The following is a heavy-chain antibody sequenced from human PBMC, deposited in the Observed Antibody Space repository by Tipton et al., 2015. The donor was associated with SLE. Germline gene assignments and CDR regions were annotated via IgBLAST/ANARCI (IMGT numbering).Heavy chain of an antibody. V-gene: IGHV4-39*07. CDR2: INHSGST. CDR1: GGSITSGGYY. Sequence: TLSLTCTVSGGSITSGGYYWSWIRQPPGKGLEWIGEINHSGSTNHNPSPKSRVTISVDTSKNQFSLKLSSVTAADTAVYYCARVSDYDDWYFDLWGRGTLVTVSS. CDR3: ARVSDYDDWYFDL. J-gene: IGHJ2*01. D-gene: IGHD3-22*01.